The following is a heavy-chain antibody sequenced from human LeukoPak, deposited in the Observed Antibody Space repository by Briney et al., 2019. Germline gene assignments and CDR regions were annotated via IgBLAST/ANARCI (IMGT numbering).Heavy chain of an antibody. CDR2: IYPVDSDT. CDR3: ARGSGNYYNYFDY. V-gene: IGHV5-51*01. CDR1: GYSFNSYW. D-gene: IGHD3-10*01. Sequence: GESLKISCKGSGYSFNSYWIAWVRQTPGKGLEWMGVIYPVDSDTRYSPSFQGQVTISADKSISTAYLQMNSLRAEDTAVYYCARGSGNYYNYFDYWGQGTLVTVSS. J-gene: IGHJ4*02.